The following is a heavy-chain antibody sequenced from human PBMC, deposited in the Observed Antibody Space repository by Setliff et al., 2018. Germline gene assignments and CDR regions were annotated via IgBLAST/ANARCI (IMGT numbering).Heavy chain of an antibody. J-gene: IGHJ4*02. Sequence: PGGSLRLSCAASGFTFSSYTMNWVRQAPGKGLEWVSSISSDSRYIYYADSLKGRFTISRDNAKNSLYLQMNSLRAEDTAVYFCARSESCGSTHCSPYDYWGQGTPVTVSS. CDR1: GFTFSSYT. CDR3: ARSESCGSTHCSPYDY. V-gene: IGHV3-21*01. D-gene: IGHD2-2*01. CDR2: ISSDSRYI.